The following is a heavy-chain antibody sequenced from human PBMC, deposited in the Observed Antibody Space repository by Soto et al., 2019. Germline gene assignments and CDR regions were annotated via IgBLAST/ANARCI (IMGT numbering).Heavy chain of an antibody. J-gene: IGHJ4*02. CDR3: AREYSSSYYLDY. CDR1: GYTFTGYY. D-gene: IGHD6-6*01. V-gene: IGHV1-2*04. CDR2: INPNSGGT. Sequence: GASVKVSCTASGYTFTGYYMHWVRQAPGQGLEWMGWINPNSGGTNYAQKFQGWVTMTRDTSISTAYMELSRLRSDDTAVYYCAREYSSSYYLDYWGQGTLVTVSS.